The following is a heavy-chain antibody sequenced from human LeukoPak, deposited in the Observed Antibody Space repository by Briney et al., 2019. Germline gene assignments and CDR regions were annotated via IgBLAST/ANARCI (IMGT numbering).Heavy chain of an antibody. CDR2: ISGSGGST. CDR1: GFTFSNYW. V-gene: IGHV3-23*01. CDR3: AKFGSITIFGVVKAPDY. Sequence: PGGSLRLSCAASGFTFSNYWMNWVRQAPGKGLEWVSAISGSGGSTHYADSVKGRFTIARDNSKNTLYLQMNSLRAEDTAVYYCAKFGSITIFGVVKAPDYWGQGTLVTVSS. D-gene: IGHD3-3*01. J-gene: IGHJ4*02.